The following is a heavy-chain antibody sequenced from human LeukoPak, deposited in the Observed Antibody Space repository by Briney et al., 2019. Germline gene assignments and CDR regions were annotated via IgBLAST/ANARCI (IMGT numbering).Heavy chain of an antibody. V-gene: IGHV4-4*07. J-gene: IGHJ6*03. D-gene: IGHD3-16*01. CDR3: ARVTAIGYYYYYYMDV. Sequence: SETLSLTCTVSGDSMSSYYWSWIRQPAGKGLEWIGRIYTSGSTNYNPSLKSRVTISVDTSKNQFSLKLSSVTAADTAVYYCARVTAIGYYYYYYMDVWGKGTTVTISS. CDR1: GDSMSSYY. CDR2: IYTSGST.